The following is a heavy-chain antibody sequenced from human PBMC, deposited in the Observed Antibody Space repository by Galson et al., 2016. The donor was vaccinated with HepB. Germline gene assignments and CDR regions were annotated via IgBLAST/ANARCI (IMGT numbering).Heavy chain of an antibody. V-gene: IGHV1-46*02. J-gene: IGHJ4*02. Sequence: SVKISCKASGYTFNTYNMHWVRQAPGQGLEWMGIIKPSGGNTIYAQKFQDRITMTRDTSTSTVHMELISLRSEDTAVYYCAREPDHSFYFDYWGQGTLLTVSS. D-gene: IGHD1-14*01. CDR3: AREPDHSFYFDY. CDR2: IKPSGGNT. CDR1: GYTFNTYN.